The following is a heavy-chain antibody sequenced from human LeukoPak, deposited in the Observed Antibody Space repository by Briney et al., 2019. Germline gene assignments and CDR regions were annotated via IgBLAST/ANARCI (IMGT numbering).Heavy chain of an antibody. CDR2: INTDGSRT. CDR1: GFTFSSYW. D-gene: IGHD3-22*01. V-gene: IGHV3-74*01. J-gene: IGHJ4*02. Sequence: GGPLRLSRAASGFTFSSYWMHWVRQAPGEGLVWVSRINTDGSRTTYADSVKGRFTISRDNAKNTVYLQMNSLRSEDTAVYYCARSDFYDGSGYTYGYWGQGTLVTVSS. CDR3: ARSDFYDGSGYTYGY.